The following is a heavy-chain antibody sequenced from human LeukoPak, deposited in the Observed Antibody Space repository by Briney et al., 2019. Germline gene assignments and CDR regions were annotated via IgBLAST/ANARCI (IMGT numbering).Heavy chain of an antibody. CDR2: IYSGGST. V-gene: IGHV3-66*02. CDR3: ARPAGDYYDSSGYYPLGV. J-gene: IGHJ4*02. Sequence: GGSLRLSCAASGFTVSSNYMSWVRQAPGKGLEGVSVIYSGGSTYYADSVKDRFTISRDNSKNTLYLQMNSLRAEDTAVYYCARPAGDYYDSSGYYPLGVWGQGTLVTVSS. CDR1: GFTVSSNY. D-gene: IGHD3-22*01.